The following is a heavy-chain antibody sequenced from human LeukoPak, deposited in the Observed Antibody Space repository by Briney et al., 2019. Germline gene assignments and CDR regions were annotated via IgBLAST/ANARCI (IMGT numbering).Heavy chain of an antibody. CDR1: GFTFSAYW. V-gene: IGHV3-74*01. CDR2: INTDGSSP. CDR3: ARDYGPVPTTTASYYFDY. Sequence: GGSLRLSCAASGFTFSAYWMHWVRQAPGKGLVWVSRINTDGSSPTYAASVKGRFTISRDNAKNTLYLQMNSLTAEDTAVYYCARDYGPVPTTTASYYFDYWGQGTLVTVSS. D-gene: IGHD4-17*01. J-gene: IGHJ4*02.